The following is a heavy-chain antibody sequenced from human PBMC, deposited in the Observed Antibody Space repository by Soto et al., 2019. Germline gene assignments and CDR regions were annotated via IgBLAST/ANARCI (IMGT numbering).Heavy chain of an antibody. CDR3: AKDGCVGADPFGY. Sequence: EVQLLESGGGLVQPGGSLRLSCAASGFTFSSYAMSWVRQAPGKGLEWVSAISGSGGSTYYADSVKGRFTISRDNTKNRLYLQMSVLRPEDTAIYYCAKDGCVGADPFGYWGQGTLVTVSS. CDR2: ISGSGGST. V-gene: IGHV3-23*01. D-gene: IGHD1-26*01. CDR1: GFTFSSYA. J-gene: IGHJ4*02.